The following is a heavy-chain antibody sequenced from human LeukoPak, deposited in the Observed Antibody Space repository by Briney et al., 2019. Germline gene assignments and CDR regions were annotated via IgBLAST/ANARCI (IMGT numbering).Heavy chain of an antibody. CDR2: IVGSSST. V-gene: IGHV3-21*01. CDR1: GFTFSSYG. D-gene: IGHD6-13*01. Sequence: GGSLRLSCAASGFTFSSYGMHWVRQAPGKGLEWVSSIVGSSSTYYADSLKGRFTISRDNAKNSLYLQMNSLRAEDTAVYYCARIGAGSSRDYWGQGTLVTVSS. J-gene: IGHJ4*02. CDR3: ARIGAGSSRDY.